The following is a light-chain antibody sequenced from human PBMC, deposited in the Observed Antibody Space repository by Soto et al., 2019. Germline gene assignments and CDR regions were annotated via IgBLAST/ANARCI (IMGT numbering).Light chain of an antibody. J-gene: IGKJ1*01. CDR1: QNIDMY. V-gene: IGKV1-39*01. CDR3: HHTFNSPPWT. CDR2: GAS. Sequence: DIHMTQSPSSLSASVGDTVTITCRVSQNIDMYLNWYQQKPGKAPRVLISGASNLQSGVPSRFSGSGSGTDFTLTISSLQSEDFASYFCHHTFNSPPWTFGQGTKVDIK.